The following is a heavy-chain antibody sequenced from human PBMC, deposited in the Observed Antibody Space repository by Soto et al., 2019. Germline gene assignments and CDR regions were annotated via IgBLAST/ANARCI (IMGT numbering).Heavy chain of an antibody. CDR1: GGTFSSYT. V-gene: IGHV1-69*02. CDR3: ASDSSGYYHLWFAP. Sequence: QVQLVQSGAEVKKPGSSVKVSCKASGGTFSSYTISWVRQAPGQGLEWMGRIIPILGIANYAQKFQGRVTITADKSTSTAYMELSSLRSEDTAVYYCASDSSGYYHLWFAPWGQGTLVTVSS. D-gene: IGHD3-22*01. CDR2: IIPILGIA. J-gene: IGHJ5*02.